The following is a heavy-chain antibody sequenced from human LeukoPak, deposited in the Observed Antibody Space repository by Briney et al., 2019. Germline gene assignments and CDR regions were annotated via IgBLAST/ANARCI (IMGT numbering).Heavy chain of an antibody. J-gene: IGHJ5*02. CDR1: GFSLSNARMG. D-gene: IGHD2-15*01. CDR2: IFSNDEK. V-gene: IGHV2-26*01. Sequence: ESGPVLVKPTETLTLTCTVSGFSLSNARMGVSWIRQPPGKALEWLAHIFSNDEKSYSTSLKSRLTISKDTSKSQVVLTMTNMDPVDTATYYCARAIYCSGGSCYPSWFDPWGQGTLVTVSS. CDR3: ARAIYCSGGSCYPSWFDP.